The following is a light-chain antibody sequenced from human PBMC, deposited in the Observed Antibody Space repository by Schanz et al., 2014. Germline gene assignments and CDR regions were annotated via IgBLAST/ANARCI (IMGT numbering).Light chain of an antibody. CDR2: WAS. V-gene: IGKV4-1*01. Sequence: DIVMTQSPDSLAVSLGERATIPCKSSQSVLYSSNNKNYLAWYQQKPGQPPKLLIYWASTRESGVPDRFSGSGSGTDFTLTISSLQAEDVAVYYCQQRGSWLQAFGGGTKVEIK. CDR1: QSVLYSSNNKNY. J-gene: IGKJ4*01. CDR3: QQRGSWLQA.